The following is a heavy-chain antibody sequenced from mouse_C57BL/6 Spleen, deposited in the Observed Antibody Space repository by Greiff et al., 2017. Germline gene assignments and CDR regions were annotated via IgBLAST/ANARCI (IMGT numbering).Heavy chain of an antibody. CDR2: ILPGSGST. Sequence: QVHVKQSGAELMKPGASVKLSCKATGYTFTGYWIEWVKQRPGHGLEWIGEILPGSGSTTYNEKFKGKATITADTSSNTAYLQLSSLTSEDTAVYYCTTRQLYAMDYWGQGTSVTVSS. V-gene: IGHV1-9*01. CDR3: TTRQLYAMDY. J-gene: IGHJ4*01. D-gene: IGHD3-2*01. CDR1: GYTFTGYW.